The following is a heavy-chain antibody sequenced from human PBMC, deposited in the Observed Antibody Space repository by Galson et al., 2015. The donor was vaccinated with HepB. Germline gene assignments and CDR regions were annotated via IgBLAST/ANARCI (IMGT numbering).Heavy chain of an antibody. CDR3: VRSAAESAYDDYGVDV. J-gene: IGHJ6*02. CDR2: ISYDGRNK. V-gene: IGHV3-30*04. D-gene: IGHD6-13*01. CDR1: GFTFSGSA. Sequence: SLRLSCAASGFTFSGSAMHWVRQAPGKGLEWMAFISYDGRNKYYADSVKGRFTISRDNSKNTLYLLMNSLRAEDTAVFYCVRSAAESAYDDYGVDVWGQGTTVTVCS.